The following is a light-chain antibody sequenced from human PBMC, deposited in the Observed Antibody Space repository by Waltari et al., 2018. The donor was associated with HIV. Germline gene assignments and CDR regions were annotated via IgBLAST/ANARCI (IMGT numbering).Light chain of an antibody. V-gene: IGLV3-21*02. Sequence: SYVLTQAPSVSVAPGQTATTSCGNFGRTSVQRYRQKPGRAPLLVVLDDVDRSSGIPARFSGARSGERATLTIRGVEAGDEADYYCQVWDRSYKEAVFGGGT. J-gene: IGLJ2*01. CDR1: NFGRTS. CDR3: QVWDRSYKEAV. CDR2: DDV.